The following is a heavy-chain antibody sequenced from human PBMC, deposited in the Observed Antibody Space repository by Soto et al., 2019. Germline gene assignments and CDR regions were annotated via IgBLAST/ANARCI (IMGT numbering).Heavy chain of an antibody. J-gene: IGHJ4*02. CDR1: GFTFSSYE. D-gene: IGHD6-19*01. CDR3: ARDRPGIAVAGTDDY. CDR2: ISSSGSTI. Sequence: GGSLRLSCAASGFTFSSYEMNWVRQAPGKGLEWVSYISSSGSTIYYADSVKGRFTISRDNAKNSLYLQMNSLRAEDTAVYYCARDRPGIAVAGTDDYWGQGTLVTVS. V-gene: IGHV3-48*03.